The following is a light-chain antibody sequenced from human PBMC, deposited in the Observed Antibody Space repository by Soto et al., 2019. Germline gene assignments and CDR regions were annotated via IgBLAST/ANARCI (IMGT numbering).Light chain of an antibody. V-gene: IGKV3-15*01. Sequence: EIVMTQSPVTLSVSPGERATLSCRASQSISNHLAWYQQKPGQAPRLLIYGASTRATGIQARFSGSGSGTEFTHTISSLQAEDVAVYYFQQYNNWPPRTFGQVTKLEIK. CDR1: QSISNH. CDR3: QQYNNWPPRT. J-gene: IGKJ2*01. CDR2: GAS.